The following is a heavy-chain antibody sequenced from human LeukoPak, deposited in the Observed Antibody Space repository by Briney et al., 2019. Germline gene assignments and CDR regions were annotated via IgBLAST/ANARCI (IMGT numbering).Heavy chain of an antibody. D-gene: IGHD1-26*01. J-gene: IGHJ4*02. V-gene: IGHV3-15*01. Sequence: GSLRLSCAASGFTFSNAWMSWARQAPGKGLEWVGRIKSKTDGGTTDYAAPVKGRFTVSRDDSQNTLYLQMNSLKTEDTAVYYCTTGAPRAYSGSYSNCWGQGTLVTVSS. CDR2: IKSKTDGGTT. CDR1: GFTFSNAW. CDR3: TTGAPRAYSGSYSNC.